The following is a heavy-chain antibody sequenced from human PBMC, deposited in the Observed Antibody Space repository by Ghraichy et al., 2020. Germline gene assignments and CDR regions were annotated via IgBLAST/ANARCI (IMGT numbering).Heavy chain of an antibody. V-gene: IGHV3-23*01. D-gene: IGHD3-9*01. J-gene: IGHJ4*02. CDR3: AKGDPQNYDILTGYYRKDY. Sequence: GESLNISCAASGFNFNNYSLSWVRQAPGKGLEWVSGITGRGVATYYADSVKGRFTISKDSSTNTLYLRMNSLRVEDTAVYYCAKGDPQNYDILTGYYRKDYWGQGTLVTVSS. CDR2: ITGRGVAT. CDR1: GFNFNNYS.